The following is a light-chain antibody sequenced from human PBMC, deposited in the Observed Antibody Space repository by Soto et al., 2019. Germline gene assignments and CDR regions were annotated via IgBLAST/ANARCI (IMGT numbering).Light chain of an antibody. CDR2: LEGSGSY. J-gene: IGLJ2*01. CDR1: SGHSSYI. V-gene: IGLV4-60*03. CDR3: ETWDSNTRV. Sequence: QLVLTQSSSASASLGSSVKLTCTLSSGHSSYIIAWHQQQPGKAPRYLMKLEGSGSYNKGSGVPDRFSVSSSGADRYLTISNLQSEDEADYYSETWDSNTRVFGGGTQLTVL.